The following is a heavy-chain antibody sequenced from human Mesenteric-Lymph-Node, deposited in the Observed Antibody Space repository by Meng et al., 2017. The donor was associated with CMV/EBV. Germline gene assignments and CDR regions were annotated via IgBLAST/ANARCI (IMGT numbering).Heavy chain of an antibody. CDR2: IIPIFGTE. CDR1: GGNFSSYA. D-gene: IGHD5-24*01. CDR3: ARVEGGGWLLL. V-gene: IGHV1-69*05. Sequence: CKAFGGNFSSYAISWVRQAPGKGLEWMGGIIPIFGTENYAQKFQGRVTITTDESTSTAYMELSSLRSEDTAVYYCARVEGGGWLLLWGQGTLVTVSS. J-gene: IGHJ4*02.